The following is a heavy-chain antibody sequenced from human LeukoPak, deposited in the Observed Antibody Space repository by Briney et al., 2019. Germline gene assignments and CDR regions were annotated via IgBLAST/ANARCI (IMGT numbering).Heavy chain of an antibody. CDR2: IYYSGST. CDR3: ARAHYYDSSGRNWFDP. D-gene: IGHD3-22*01. V-gene: IGHV4-59*01. CDR1: GGSISSYY. Sequence: SETLSLTCTVSGGSISSYYWSWIRQPPGKGLEWIGYIYYSGSTNYNPSLKSRVTISVDTSKNQFSLKLSSVTAADTAVYYSARAHYYDSSGRNWFDPWGQGTLVTVSS. J-gene: IGHJ5*02.